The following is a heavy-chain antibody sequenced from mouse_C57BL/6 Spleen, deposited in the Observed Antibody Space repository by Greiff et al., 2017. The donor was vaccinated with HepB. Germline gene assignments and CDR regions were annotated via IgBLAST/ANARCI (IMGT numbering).Heavy chain of an antibody. Sequence: QVHVKQPGTELVKPGASVKLSCKASGYTFTSYWMHWVKQRPGQGLEWIGNINPSNGGTNYNEKFKSKATLTVDKSSSTAYMQLSSLTSEDSAVYYCARNRLLGYYGSSYADYYAMDYWGQGTSVTVSS. CDR2: INPSNGGT. V-gene: IGHV1-53*01. CDR3: ARNRLLGYYGSSYADYYAMDY. CDR1: GYTFTSYW. D-gene: IGHD1-1*01. J-gene: IGHJ4*01.